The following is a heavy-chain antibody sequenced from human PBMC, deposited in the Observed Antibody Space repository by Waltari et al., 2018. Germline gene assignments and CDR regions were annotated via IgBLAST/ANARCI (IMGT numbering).Heavy chain of an antibody. V-gene: IGHV3-64*01. CDR2: ISSNGGST. D-gene: IGHD6-13*01. CDR3: ARGGLSRIAAAGFDY. Sequence: EVQLVESGGGLVQPGGSLRLSCAASGFTFSIYAMHWVRQAPGKGLEYVSAISSNGGSTYYANSVKGRFTISRDNAKNTLYLQMGSLRAEDMAVYYCARGGLSRIAAAGFDYWGQGTLVTVSS. J-gene: IGHJ4*02. CDR1: GFTFSIYA.